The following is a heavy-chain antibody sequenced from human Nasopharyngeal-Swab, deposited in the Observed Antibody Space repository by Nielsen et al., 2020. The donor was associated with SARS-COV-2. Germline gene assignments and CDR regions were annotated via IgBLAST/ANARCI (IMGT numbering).Heavy chain of an antibody. CDR2: MYLRDSDT. CDR1: GYSFSSYW. J-gene: IGHJ4*02. CDR3: ATAYNGNYYWDY. V-gene: IGHV5-51*01. D-gene: IGHD1-7*01. Sequence: GGSLRLSCKGSGYSFSSYWIGWVRQMPEKGLEWMGIMYLRDSDTRYSPSFQGQVTISADKSISTAYLQWSSLKASDTAMYYCATAYNGNYYWDYWGQGTLVTVSS.